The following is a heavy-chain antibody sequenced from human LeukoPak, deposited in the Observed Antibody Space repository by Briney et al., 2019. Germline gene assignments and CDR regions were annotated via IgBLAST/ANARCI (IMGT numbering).Heavy chain of an antibody. D-gene: IGHD3-22*01. CDR1: GYTSTSYG. J-gene: IGHJ5*02. V-gene: IGHV1-18*01. CDR2: ISAYTGNT. CDR3: ARDGYYYDSGGPNWFDP. Sequence: ASVKVSCKASGYTSTSYGISWLRQAPGQGLEWMGWISAYTGNTNSAQKLQGRVTMTTDTSTTTAYMELRSLRSDDTAVYYCARDGYYYDSGGPNWFDPWGQGTLVAVSS.